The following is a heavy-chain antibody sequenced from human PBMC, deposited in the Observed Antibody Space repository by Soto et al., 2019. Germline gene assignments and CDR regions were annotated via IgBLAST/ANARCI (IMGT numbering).Heavy chain of an antibody. CDR3: ARGAADTAMVES. J-gene: IGHJ4*02. V-gene: IGHV4-59*07. D-gene: IGHD5-18*01. CDR1: GGSIRSYY. CDR2: IFYSGST. Sequence: PSDTLSLTSTVSGGSIRSYYWTWIRQPPGKGLEWLGYIFYSGSTFYNPSLKSRVTISIHTSKSQFSLQLTSVTAADTAVHYCARGAADTAMVESWGQVTLVTVSS.